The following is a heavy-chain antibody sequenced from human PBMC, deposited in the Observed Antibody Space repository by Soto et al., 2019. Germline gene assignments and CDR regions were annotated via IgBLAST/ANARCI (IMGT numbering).Heavy chain of an antibody. D-gene: IGHD2-2*03. CDR2: IKQDGSEK. CDR1: GFTFSSYW. Sequence: GGSLRLSCAASGFTFSSYWMSWVRQAPGKGLEWVANIKQDGSEKYYVDSVKGRFTISRDNAKNTLYLQMNSLRAEDTAVYYCATHGYCSSTSCYLAQYFQHWGQGTLVTVSS. V-gene: IGHV3-7*03. J-gene: IGHJ1*01. CDR3: ATHGYCSSTSCYLAQYFQH.